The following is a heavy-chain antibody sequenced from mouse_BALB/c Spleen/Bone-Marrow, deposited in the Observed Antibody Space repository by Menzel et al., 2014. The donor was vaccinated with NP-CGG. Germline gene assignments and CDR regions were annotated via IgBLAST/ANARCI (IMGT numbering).Heavy chain of an antibody. V-gene: IGHV1-9*01. Sequence: QVQLKQSGAELMKPGASVKISCKATGYTFSSYWIEWVKQRPGHGLEWIGEILPGSDSTNYNEKFKGKATFTADTSSNTAYMQLSSLISEDSAVYYCASWGYDGYFYALDYWGQGTSVTVSS. CDR3: ASWGYDGYFYALDY. J-gene: IGHJ4*01. CDR1: GYTFSSYW. D-gene: IGHD2-3*01. CDR2: ILPGSDST.